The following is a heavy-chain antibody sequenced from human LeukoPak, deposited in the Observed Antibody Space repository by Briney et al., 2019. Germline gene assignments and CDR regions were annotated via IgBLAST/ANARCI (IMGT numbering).Heavy chain of an antibody. Sequence: EASVKVSYKASGYTFNGYYMHWVRQAPGQGLVWMGWINPNSGGTNYARKFQGRVTMTRDTSISTAYMELSRLRSDDTAVYYCAREGLSGDIPDYWGQGTLVTVSS. CDR3: AREGLSGDIPDY. J-gene: IGHJ4*02. CDR1: GYTFNGYY. CDR2: INPNSGGT. V-gene: IGHV1-2*02. D-gene: IGHD2-15*01.